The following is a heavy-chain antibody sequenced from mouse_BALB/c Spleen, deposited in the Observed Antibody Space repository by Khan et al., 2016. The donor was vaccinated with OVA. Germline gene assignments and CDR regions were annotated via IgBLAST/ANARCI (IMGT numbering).Heavy chain of an antibody. D-gene: IGHD2-14*01. CDR2: LWGGGGT. CDR1: GFSLSRYN. CDR3: ARAYYRYDGYYAMNY. V-gene: IGHV2-6-4*01. Sequence: QVQLKQSGPGLVAPSQSLSITCTVSGFSLSRYNIHWVRQPPGKGLEWLGMLWGGGGTDSNSTLKIRLSISKDNSKSQVFLKMNSLQTDDTAMYYWARAYYRYDGYYAMNYWGQGTSVTVSS. J-gene: IGHJ4*01.